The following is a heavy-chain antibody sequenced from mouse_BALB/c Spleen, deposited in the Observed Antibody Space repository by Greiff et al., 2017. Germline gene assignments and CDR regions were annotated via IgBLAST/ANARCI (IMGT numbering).Heavy chain of an antibody. J-gene: IGHJ1*01. Sequence: DVKLVESGGGLVKLGGSLKLSCAASGFTFSSYYMSWVRQTPEKRLELVAAINSNGGSTYYPDTVKGRFTISRDNAKNTLYLQMSSLKSEDTALYYCARHATVEGWYFDVWGAGTTVTVSS. CDR3: ARHATVEGWYFDV. CDR1: GFTFSSYY. V-gene: IGHV5-6-2*01. D-gene: IGHD1-1*01. CDR2: INSNGGST.